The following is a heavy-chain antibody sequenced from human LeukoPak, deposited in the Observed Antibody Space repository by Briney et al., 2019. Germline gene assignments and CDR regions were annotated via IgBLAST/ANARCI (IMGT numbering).Heavy chain of an antibody. CDR3: AKDEYCSSTSCYPDAFDI. CDR1: GFTFSRYW. CDR2: INHDGSEK. V-gene: IGHV3-7*01. J-gene: IGHJ3*02. Sequence: GGSLRLSCAASGFTFSRYWMTWVRQAPGKGLEWVANINHDGSEKYYMDSVKGRFTISRDNAKNSLYLQMNSLRAEDTAVYYCAKDEYCSSTSCYPDAFDIWGQGTMVTVSS. D-gene: IGHD2-2*01.